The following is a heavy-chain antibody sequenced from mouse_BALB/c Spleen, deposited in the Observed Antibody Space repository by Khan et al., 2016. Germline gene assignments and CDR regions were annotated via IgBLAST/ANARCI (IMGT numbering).Heavy chain of an antibody. Sequence: QVQLKESGAELVKPGASVRLSCKASGYSFTSYYLYWVKQRPGQGLEWIGDINTSNGGTNFNEKFKIKATLTVDTSSSTAYMQLSSLTSGDSAVYYCTMSGYGTFAYWGRGTLVTVSA. J-gene: IGHJ3*01. CDR2: INTSNGGT. CDR3: TMSGYGTFAY. D-gene: IGHD2-1*01. CDR1: GYSFTSYY. V-gene: IGHV1S81*02.